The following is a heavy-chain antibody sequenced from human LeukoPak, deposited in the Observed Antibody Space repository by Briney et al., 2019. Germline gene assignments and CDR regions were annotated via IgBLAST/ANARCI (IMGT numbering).Heavy chain of an antibody. CDR2: IKPDGSVG. V-gene: IGHV3-7*01. CDR3: TQNLVAAAGDH. D-gene: IGHD6-13*01. CDR1: GFTFRNYW. J-gene: IGHJ4*02. Sequence: PGGPLRLSCAASGFTFRNYWMTWVRQAPGKGLEWVANIKPDGSVGYYVDSVRGRFIISRDNAGNSLYLQMNSLRVEDTAVYYCTQNLVAAAGDHWGQGTLLIVSS.